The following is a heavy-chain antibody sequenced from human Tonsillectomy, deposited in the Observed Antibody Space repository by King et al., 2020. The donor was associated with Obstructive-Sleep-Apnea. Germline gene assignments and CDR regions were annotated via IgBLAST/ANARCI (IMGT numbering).Heavy chain of an antibody. Sequence: VQLVESGGGLVQPGRSLRLSCAASGFTFDDYAMHWVRQTPGKGLDGVSRISWNSGRKDYADSVKGRFTISRDNAKNSLYLEMNSLRAEDTALYYCAKDQTIAGEGNWFDPWGQGTLVTVSS. CDR1: GFTFDDYA. CDR2: ISWNSGRK. CDR3: AKDQTIAGEGNWFDP. V-gene: IGHV3-9*01. J-gene: IGHJ5*02. D-gene: IGHD1-26*01.